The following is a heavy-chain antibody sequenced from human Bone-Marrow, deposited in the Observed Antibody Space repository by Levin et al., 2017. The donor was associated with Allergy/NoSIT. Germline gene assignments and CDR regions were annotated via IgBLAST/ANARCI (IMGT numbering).Heavy chain of an antibody. CDR2: IYYSGST. V-gene: IGHV4-31*03. Sequence: SETLSLTCTVSGGSISSGGYYWSWNRQHPGKGLEWIGYIYYSGSTYYNPSLKSRVTISVDTSKNQFSLKLSSVTAADTAVYYCARDGIAAAGIFDYWGQGTLVTVSS. CDR1: GGSISSGGYY. CDR3: ARDGIAAAGIFDY. J-gene: IGHJ4*02. D-gene: IGHD6-13*01.